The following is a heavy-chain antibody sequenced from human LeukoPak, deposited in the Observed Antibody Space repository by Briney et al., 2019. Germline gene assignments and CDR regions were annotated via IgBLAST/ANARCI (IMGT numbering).Heavy chain of an antibody. CDR3: TRDQFIVATDY. CDR2: ISSSSSTI. Sequence: GGSLRLSCADSGFTFSNYSMNWVRQAPGKGLEWVSYISSSSSTIYYADSVKGRFTISRDNAKNSLYLQMNSLKTEDTAVYYCTRDQFIVATDYWGQGTLVTVSS. D-gene: IGHD5-12*01. CDR1: GFTFSNYS. J-gene: IGHJ4*02. V-gene: IGHV3-48*01.